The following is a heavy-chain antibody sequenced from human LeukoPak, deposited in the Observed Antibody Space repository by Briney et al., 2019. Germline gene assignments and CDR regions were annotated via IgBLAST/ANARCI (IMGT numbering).Heavy chain of an antibody. D-gene: IGHD5-12*01. CDR1: GGSFSGYY. J-gene: IGHJ4*02. Sequence: SETLSLTCAVYGGSFSGYYWSWIRQPPGKGLEWIGEINHSGSTNYNPSLKSRVTISVDTSKNQFSLKLSSVTAADTAVYYCARGRGYGSSYYFDYWGQGTLVTVSS. CDR2: INHSGST. CDR3: ARGRGYGSSYYFDY. V-gene: IGHV4-34*01.